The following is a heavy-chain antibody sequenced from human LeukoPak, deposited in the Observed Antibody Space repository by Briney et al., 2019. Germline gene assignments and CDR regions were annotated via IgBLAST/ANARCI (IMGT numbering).Heavy chain of an antibody. CDR1: GFTFSGYS. Sequence: PGGSLRLSCAASGFTFSGYSMNWVRQAPGKGLEWVSYISSSSTTTYYTDPVKGRFTISRDNAKKSLFLRMNSLRAEDTAVYYCARGGSGYSAYDFDYWGQGILVTVSP. CDR3: ARGGSGYSAYDFDY. D-gene: IGHD5-12*01. J-gene: IGHJ4*02. V-gene: IGHV3-48*01. CDR2: ISSSSTTT.